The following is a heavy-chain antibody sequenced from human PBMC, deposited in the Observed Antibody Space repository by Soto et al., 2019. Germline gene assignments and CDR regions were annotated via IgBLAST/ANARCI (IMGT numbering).Heavy chain of an antibody. V-gene: IGHV4-30-4*01. D-gene: IGHD3-9*01. CDR2: IYYSGST. CDR3: ARGYFYWFVEYQPLPFFDY. CDR1: GGSISSGDYY. Sequence: QVQLQESGPGLVKPSQTLSLTCTVSGGSISSGDYYWSWIRQPPGKGLEWIGYIYYSGSTYYNPSLKCRVPMPVDTSKNQFSLKLSSVTAADTAVYYCARGYFYWFVEYQPLPFFDYWGQGTLVTVSS. J-gene: IGHJ4*02.